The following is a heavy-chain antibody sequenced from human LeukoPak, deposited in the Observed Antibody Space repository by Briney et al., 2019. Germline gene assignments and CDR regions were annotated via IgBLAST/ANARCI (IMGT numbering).Heavy chain of an antibody. CDR1: GFTFSSYA. CDR2: IYSGGST. Sequence: PGGSLRLSCAASGFTFSSYAMSWVRQAPGKGLEWVSVIYSGGSTYYADSVKGRFTISRDNSKNTLYLQMNSLRAEDTAVYYCARGRDGKSYHIYYYYYMDVWGKGTTVTVSS. D-gene: IGHD5-24*01. J-gene: IGHJ6*03. V-gene: IGHV3-66*02. CDR3: ARGRDGKSYHIYYYYYMDV.